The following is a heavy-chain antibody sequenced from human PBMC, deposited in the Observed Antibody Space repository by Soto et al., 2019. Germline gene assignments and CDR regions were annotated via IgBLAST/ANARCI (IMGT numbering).Heavy chain of an antibody. CDR1: GFTLSDFY. Sequence: QVQMVESGGGVVEPGGSLRLSCVVSGFTLSDFYMTWVRQTPGKGLEWISHISNSGDYTHHADSVKGRFTISRDNARNSLYLHMNSLRAEDTAAYYCVRDIPYSGATKYFDYWGQGALVILSS. D-gene: IGHD1-26*01. CDR3: VRDIPYSGATKYFDY. V-gene: IGHV3-11*06. CDR2: ISNSGDYT. J-gene: IGHJ4*02.